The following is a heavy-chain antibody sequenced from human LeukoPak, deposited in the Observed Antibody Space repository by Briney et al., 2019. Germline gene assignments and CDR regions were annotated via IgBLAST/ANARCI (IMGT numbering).Heavy chain of an antibody. CDR2: ISGSGGST. Sequence: GGSLRLSCAASGFTFSSYAMSWVRRAPGKGLEWVSAISGSGGSTYYADSVKGRFTISRDNSKNTLYLQMNSLRAEDMAVYYCGEGWYAYYFDYWGQGTLVTVSS. CDR3: GEGWYAYYFDY. J-gene: IGHJ4*02. V-gene: IGHV3-23*01. D-gene: IGHD6-13*01. CDR1: GFTFSSYA.